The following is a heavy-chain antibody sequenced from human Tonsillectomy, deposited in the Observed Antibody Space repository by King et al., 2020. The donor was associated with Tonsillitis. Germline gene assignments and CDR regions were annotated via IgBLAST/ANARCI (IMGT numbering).Heavy chain of an antibody. Sequence: QLQESGPGLVKPSETLSLTCSVSGASISNNLYYWGWIRQPPGKGLEWIGSIYYSGTSNYNPSLKSRVTISVDTSKNHFSLRLTSVTAADTAAYYCARQLQTGDLSDDAFDVWGQGTMVTVSS. D-gene: IGHD2-21*01. CDR1: GASISNNLYY. V-gene: IGHV4-39*01. CDR3: ARQLQTGDLSDDAFDV. J-gene: IGHJ3*01. CDR2: IYYSGTS.